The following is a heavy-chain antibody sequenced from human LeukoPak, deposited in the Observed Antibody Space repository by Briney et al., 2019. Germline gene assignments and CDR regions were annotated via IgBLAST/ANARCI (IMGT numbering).Heavy chain of an antibody. Sequence: PSQTLSLTCAVSGGSISTGGYSWSWIRQPPGKGLEWLGYFYDSGSTYYNPSLNSRVTISVDRSKNQFSLKLSSVTAADTAVYYCARRRDLPYCSGGSCYFSDWFDPWGQGTLVTVSS. CDR2: FYDSGST. J-gene: IGHJ5*02. CDR3: ARRRDLPYCSGGSCYFSDWFDP. CDR1: GGSISTGGYS. D-gene: IGHD2-15*01. V-gene: IGHV4-30-2*01.